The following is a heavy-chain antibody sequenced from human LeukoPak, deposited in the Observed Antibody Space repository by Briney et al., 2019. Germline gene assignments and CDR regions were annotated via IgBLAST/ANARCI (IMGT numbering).Heavy chain of an antibody. D-gene: IGHD6-13*01. V-gene: IGHV3-21*01. J-gene: IGHJ4*02. CDR3: VRVERSSWSFDY. CDR1: GFSFSSYA. CDR2: ISSSSSYI. Sequence: PGGSLRLSCAASGFSFSSYAIDWVRQAPGAGLEWVSSISSSSSYIYYADSVKGRFAISRDNAKNSLFLQMNSLRAEDAAVYYCVRVERSSWSFDYWGQGTLVTVSS.